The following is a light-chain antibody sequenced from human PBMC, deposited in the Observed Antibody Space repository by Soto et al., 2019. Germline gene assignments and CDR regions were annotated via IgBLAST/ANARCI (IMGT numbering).Light chain of an antibody. CDR2: DAS. V-gene: IGKV1-5*01. CDR3: QQYDSVLGT. J-gene: IGKJ1*01. CDR1: QSISHW. Sequence: DIQMTQSPAPLSASVGDSVTITCRASQSISHWLAWYQQKPGKAPKFLIYDASSLESGVPSRFSGSGSGTEFTLTISSLQPDDFATYYCQQYDSVLGTFGPGTKV.